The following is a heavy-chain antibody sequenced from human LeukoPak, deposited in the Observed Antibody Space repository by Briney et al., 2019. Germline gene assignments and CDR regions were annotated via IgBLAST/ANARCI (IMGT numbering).Heavy chain of an antibody. V-gene: IGHV3-23*01. Sequence: GGSLRLSCAASGFTFSTYAMNWVRQAPGRGLEWVSTIRGGGGSTYYADSVKGRFTISRDISKNTLYLQMNNLRADDTAVYYCARYCSGGNCYSGLVYWGQGTLVAVSS. CDR1: GFTFSTYA. D-gene: IGHD2-15*01. CDR3: ARYCSGGNCYSGLVY. CDR2: IRGGGGST. J-gene: IGHJ4*02.